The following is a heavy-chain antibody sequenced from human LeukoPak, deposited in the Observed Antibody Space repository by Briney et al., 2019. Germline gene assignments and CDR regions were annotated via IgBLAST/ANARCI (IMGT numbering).Heavy chain of an antibody. V-gene: IGHV4-59*01. CDR2: IYYSGST. CDR1: GASISSYY. CDR3: ARSNTTHYDFWCGYYIDSFDI. D-gene: IGHD3-3*01. Sequence: PSPTLSLTCTLSGASISSYYWSWVRQPPGKGLEWLGYIYYSGSTNYNPSLTSRVTISVDTSKNQFSLMLSSVTAADTAVYYCARSNTTHYDFWCGYYIDSFDIWGQGTMVTVSS. J-gene: IGHJ3*02.